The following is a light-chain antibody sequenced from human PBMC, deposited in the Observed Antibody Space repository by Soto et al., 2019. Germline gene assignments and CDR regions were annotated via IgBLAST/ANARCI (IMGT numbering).Light chain of an antibody. CDR1: QSVSSSY. J-gene: IGKJ1*01. V-gene: IGKV3-20*01. CDR2: GAS. Sequence: EIVLTQSPGTLSLSPGERATLSCRASQSVSSSYLAWYQQKPGQAPRLLIYGASSRATGIPDRFSGSGSGTDFTLTISRLEPEDFAVYYCQQYGSSPWRTFAQGTKVEIK. CDR3: QQYGSSPWRT.